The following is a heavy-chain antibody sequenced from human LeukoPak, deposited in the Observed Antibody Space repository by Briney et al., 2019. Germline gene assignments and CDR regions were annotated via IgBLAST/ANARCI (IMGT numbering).Heavy chain of an antibody. CDR3: ARMDSSARYFDY. CDR1: GYSFTIYW. V-gene: IGHV5-51*01. J-gene: IGHJ4*02. Sequence: GESLKISCKGSGYSFTIYWVGWVRQMPGKGLEWMGIIYPGDSDARCSPSFQGQVTISVDKSISTAYLQWSSLKASDTAMYYCARMDSSARYFDYWGQGTLVTVSP. CDR2: IYPGDSDA. D-gene: IGHD6-19*01.